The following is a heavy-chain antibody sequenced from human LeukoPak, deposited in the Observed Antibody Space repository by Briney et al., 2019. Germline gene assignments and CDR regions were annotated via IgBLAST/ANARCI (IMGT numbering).Heavy chain of an antibody. CDR1: GDSVSSNSSA. D-gene: IGHD5-18*01. CDR3: ARIGYSYGGP. CDR2: TYYRSKWYN. V-gene: IGHV6-1*01. J-gene: IGHJ5*02. Sequence: SQTPSLTCAISGDSVSSNSSAWNWIRQSPSRGLEWLGRTYYRSKWYNDYAVSVKGRITINPDTSENHFSLQLNSVTPEDTAIYYCARIGYSYGGPWGQGTLVTVSS.